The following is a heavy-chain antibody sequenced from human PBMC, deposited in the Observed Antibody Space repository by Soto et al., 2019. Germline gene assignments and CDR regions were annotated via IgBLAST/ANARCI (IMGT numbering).Heavy chain of an antibody. CDR1: GFTFEDYG. D-gene: IGHD3-9*01. V-gene: IGHV3-48*01. J-gene: IGHJ4*02. CDR2: ISSGSSTI. CDR3: ARPHRYFDWLSD. Sequence: GGSLRLSCAASGFTFEDYGMNWVRQAPGKGLEWVSYISSGSSTIYYADSVKGRFTISRDNAKNSLYLQMNSLRAEDTAVYYCARPHRYFDWLSDWGRGTLVTVSS.